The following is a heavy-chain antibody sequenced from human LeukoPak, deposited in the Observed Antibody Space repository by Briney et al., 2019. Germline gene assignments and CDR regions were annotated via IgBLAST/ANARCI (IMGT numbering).Heavy chain of an antibody. Sequence: SETLSLTCTVSGGSISSTSEHWGWIRQSPGKGLEWIGNIYYSGYTHYNPSLQSRVSLSVDTSKNQFSLKLSSVTAADTAVYYCARVLPAAMNFDYWGQGTLVTVSS. CDR3: ARVLPAAMNFDY. D-gene: IGHD2-2*01. CDR2: IYYSGYT. V-gene: IGHV4-39*01. J-gene: IGHJ4*02. CDR1: GGSISSTSEH.